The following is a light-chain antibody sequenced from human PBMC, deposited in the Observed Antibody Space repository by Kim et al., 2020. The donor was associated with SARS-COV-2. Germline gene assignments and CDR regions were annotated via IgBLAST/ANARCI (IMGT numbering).Light chain of an antibody. CDR3: QQYNSHSPSWT. V-gene: IGKV1-5*01. CDR2: DAS. J-gene: IGKJ1*01. CDR1: QNIRSW. Sequence: DIQMTQSPSTLSASVGDRVTITCRASQNIRSWLAWYQQKPGKAPKVLIYDASSLESGVPSRFSGSGSGTEFTLTISSLQPDDFATYYCQQYNSHSPSWTFGQGTKVEIK.